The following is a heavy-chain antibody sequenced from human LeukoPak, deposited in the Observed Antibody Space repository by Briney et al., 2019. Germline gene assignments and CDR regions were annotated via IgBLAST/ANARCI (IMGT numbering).Heavy chain of an antibody. V-gene: IGHV3-33*01. D-gene: IGHD3-10*01. CDR3: AREPVPDSGIYTVPFDY. CDR2: IWYDGSNK. CDR1: GFTFNNYG. J-gene: IGHJ4*02. Sequence: GRSLRLSRAASGFTFNNYGMHWVRQAPGKGLEWVAVIWYDGSNKYYADSVKGRFTISRDNSKNTLYLQMNSLRAEDTAVYYCAREPVPDSGIYTVPFDYWGQGTLVTVSS.